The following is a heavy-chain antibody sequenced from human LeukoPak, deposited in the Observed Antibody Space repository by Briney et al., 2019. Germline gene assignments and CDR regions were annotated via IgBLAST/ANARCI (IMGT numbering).Heavy chain of an antibody. J-gene: IGHJ4*02. D-gene: IGHD1-26*01. V-gene: IGHV3-30*02. CDR1: GFTFSSYG. CDR2: IRYDGSNK. Sequence: GGSLRLSCAAPGFTFSSYGMHWVRQAPGKGLEWVAFIRYDGSNKYYADSVKGRFTISRDNSKNTLYLQMNSLRAENTAVYYCAKDQNSGSYGPDDYWGQGTLVTVSS. CDR3: AKDQNSGSYGPDDY.